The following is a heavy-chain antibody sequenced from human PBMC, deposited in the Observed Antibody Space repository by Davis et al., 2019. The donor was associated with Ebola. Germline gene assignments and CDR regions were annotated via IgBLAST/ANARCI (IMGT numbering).Heavy chain of an antibody. V-gene: IGHV1-69*05. Sequence: SVKVSCKASGGTFSSYAISWVRQAPGQGLEWMGGIIPIFGTANYAQMFQGRVTMTRDTSTSTVYMELSSLRSEDTAVYYCARSTGGSGWCFDYWGQGTLVTVSS. J-gene: IGHJ4*02. CDR3: ARSTGGSGWCFDY. CDR1: GGTFSSYA. D-gene: IGHD6-19*01. CDR2: IIPIFGTA.